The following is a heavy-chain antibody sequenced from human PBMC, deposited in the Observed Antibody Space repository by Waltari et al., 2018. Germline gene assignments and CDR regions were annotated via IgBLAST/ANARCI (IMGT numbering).Heavy chain of an antibody. CDR3: ARFIRGRYFDY. J-gene: IGHJ4*02. CDR2: IDYTGST. Sequence: QVQLQESGPGLVKPSETLALPCSLSGGSSSSTLWSWVRQPPGKGLEWIGNIDYTGSTKYTPSLKSRLTISVDTSKTQFSLTLSSVIAADTAVYYCARFIRGRYFDYWGQGTLVTVSS. CDR1: GGSSSSTL. D-gene: IGHD3-10*01. V-gene: IGHV4-59*01.